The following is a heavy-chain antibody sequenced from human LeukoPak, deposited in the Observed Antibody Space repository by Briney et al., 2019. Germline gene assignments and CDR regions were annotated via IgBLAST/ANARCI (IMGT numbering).Heavy chain of an antibody. Sequence: GGSLRLSCAASGFTFSTNAMSWVRQAPGKGLEWISGISGSGASTYYADSVTGRFTISRDNSRNTLYLQMNSLRGDDTAVYYCAKDVGKWESLHFFDYWGQGTLVTVSS. CDR1: GFTFSTNA. D-gene: IGHD1-26*01. CDR3: AKDVGKWESLHFFDY. CDR2: ISGSGAST. J-gene: IGHJ4*02. V-gene: IGHV3-23*01.